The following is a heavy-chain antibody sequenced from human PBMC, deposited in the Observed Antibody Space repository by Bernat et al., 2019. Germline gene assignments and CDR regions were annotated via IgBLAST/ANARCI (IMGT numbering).Heavy chain of an antibody. CDR2: IWYDGSNK. J-gene: IGHJ5*02. V-gene: IGHV3-33*06. CDR1: GFTLSSYG. Sequence: QVQVVESGGGVVQPGRSLRLSCVASGFTLSSYGMHWVRQAPDKGLEWVAVIWYDGSNKYYADSVKGRFTISRDNSKNTLYLQMNSLRAEDTAVYYCAKDMRREAGTISPWGQGTLVTVSS. CDR3: AKDMRREAGTISP. D-gene: IGHD6-19*01.